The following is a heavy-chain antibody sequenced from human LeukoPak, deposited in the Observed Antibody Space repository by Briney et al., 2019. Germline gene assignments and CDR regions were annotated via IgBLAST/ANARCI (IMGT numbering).Heavy chain of an antibody. CDR1: GVSISSYY. CDR3: ARQGDSLYYYYGMDV. J-gene: IGHJ6*02. V-gene: IGHV4-59*08. D-gene: IGHD2-21*02. Sequence: SETLSLTCTVSGVSISSYYWSWIRQPPGKGLEWIGYIYYSGSTNYNPSLKSRVTISVDTSKNQFSLKLSSVTAADTAVYYCARQGDSLYYYYGMDVWGQGTTVTVSS. CDR2: IYYSGST.